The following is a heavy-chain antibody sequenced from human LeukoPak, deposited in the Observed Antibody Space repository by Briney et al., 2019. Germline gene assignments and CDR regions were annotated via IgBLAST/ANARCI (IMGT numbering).Heavy chain of an antibody. D-gene: IGHD2-2*01. CDR3: ARSFIVVVPAERPRGFDY. Sequence: SETLSLTCTVSGGSISSGSYYWSWIRQPAGKGLEWIGRIYTSGSTKYNPSPKSRVTISVDTSKNQFSLKLSCVTAADTAVYYCARSFIVVVPAERPRGFDYWGQGTLVTVSS. V-gene: IGHV4-61*02. CDR2: IYTSGST. J-gene: IGHJ4*02. CDR1: GGSISSGSYY.